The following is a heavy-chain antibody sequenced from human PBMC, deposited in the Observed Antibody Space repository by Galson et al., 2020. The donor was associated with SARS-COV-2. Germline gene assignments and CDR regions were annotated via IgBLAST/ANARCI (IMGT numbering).Heavy chain of an antibody. D-gene: IGHD3-16*01. CDR2: ISTSGSYI. V-gene: IGHV3-21*01. CDR1: GFTFRNYS. J-gene: IGHJ6*02. Sequence: TGGSLRLSCAASGFTFRNYSMNWVRQAPGKGLEWVSSISTSGSYIYYADSVKGRFTISRDNAKNSLYLQMNSLRAEDTAVYYCARNTAYETWGGPGYYYFGMDVWGQGTTVTVSS. CDR3: ARNTAYETWGGPGYYYFGMDV.